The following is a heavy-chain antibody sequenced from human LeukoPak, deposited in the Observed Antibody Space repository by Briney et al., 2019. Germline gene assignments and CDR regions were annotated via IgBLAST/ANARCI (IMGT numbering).Heavy chain of an antibody. CDR1: GFTFSSFA. CDR2: ISSNGAST. V-gene: IGHV3-64*01. D-gene: IGHD3-22*01. J-gene: IGHJ4*02. CDR3: ARSLPPGYYGSSGSFDY. Sequence: TGGSLRLSCAASGFTFSSFAMHWVRQAQGKGLEYVSGISSNGASTYYANSVEGRITISRDNSKNTLYLQMGSLRAEDMAVYYCARSLPPGYYGSSGSFDYWGQGTLGTVSS.